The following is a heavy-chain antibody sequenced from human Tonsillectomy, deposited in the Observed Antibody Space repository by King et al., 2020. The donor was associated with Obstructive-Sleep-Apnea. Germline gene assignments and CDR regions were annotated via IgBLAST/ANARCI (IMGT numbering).Heavy chain of an antibody. J-gene: IGHJ6*02. CDR1: GFTFSSYA. Sequence: VQLVESGGGVVQPGRSLRLSCAASGFTFSSYAMHWVRQTPDKGLEWVAIISYDGSTKYYADSVKGRFTISRDNSKSTLFLQMNSLRAEDTAVYYCARTRGGEDEHYYDSSGYYHPYYGMDVWGQGTRVTVSS. CDR2: ISYDGSTK. V-gene: IGHV3-30*04. D-gene: IGHD3-22*01. CDR3: ARTRGGEDEHYYDSSGYYHPYYGMDV.